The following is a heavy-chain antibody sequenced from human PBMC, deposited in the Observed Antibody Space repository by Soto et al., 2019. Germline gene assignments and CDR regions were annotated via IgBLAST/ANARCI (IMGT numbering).Heavy chain of an antibody. Sequence: AASVKVSCKASGGTFSSYAISWVRQAPGQGLEWMGGIIPIFGTANYAQKFQGRVTITADESTSTAYMELSSLRSEDTAVYYCARGNDFWSGYSYYYYGMDVWGQGTTVTVSS. CDR3: ARGNDFWSGYSYYYYGMDV. CDR2: IIPIFGTA. CDR1: GGTFSSYA. V-gene: IGHV1-69*13. J-gene: IGHJ6*02. D-gene: IGHD3-3*01.